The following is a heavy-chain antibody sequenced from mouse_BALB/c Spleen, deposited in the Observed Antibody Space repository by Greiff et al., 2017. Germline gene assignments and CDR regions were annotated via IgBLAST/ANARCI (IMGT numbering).Heavy chain of an antibody. Sequence: QVQLQQSGPGLVQPSQSLSITCTVSGFSLTSYGVHWVRQSPGKGLEWLGVIWSGGSTDYNAAFISRLSISKDNSKSQVFFKMNSLQANDTAIYYCARKGGYPWFAYWGQGTLVTVSA. CDR2: IWSGGST. CDR3: ARKGGYPWFAY. CDR1: GFSLTSYG. D-gene: IGHD2-2*01. V-gene: IGHV2-2*02. J-gene: IGHJ3*01.